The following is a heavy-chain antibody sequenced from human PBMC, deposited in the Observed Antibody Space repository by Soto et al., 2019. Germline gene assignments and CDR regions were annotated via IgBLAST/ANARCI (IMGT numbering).Heavy chain of an antibody. CDR1: GFTFSSYA. V-gene: IGHV3-23*01. J-gene: IGHJ4*02. CDR3: AKDEKGVIADYFDC. D-gene: IGHD3-10*01. CDR2: ISGSGNSGTGDRT. Sequence: EVQLLESGGGLVQPGGSLRLSCAASGFTFSSYAMSWVRQAPGKGLEWVSAISGSGNSGTGDRTYYADSVKGRFTISRDNSKNTLYLQMNSLRAEDTAVYYCAKDEKGVIADYFDCWGQGTLVTVSS.